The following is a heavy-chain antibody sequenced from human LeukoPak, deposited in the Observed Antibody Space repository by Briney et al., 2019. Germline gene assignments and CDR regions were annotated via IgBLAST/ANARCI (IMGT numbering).Heavy chain of an antibody. J-gene: IGHJ4*02. CDR3: ARFGSGWWYNDY. Sequence: PSETLSLTCAVSGDSISTSNWWSWVRQSPGKGLEWIGEVYHIGTTNYNPSLKSRVTISVDKTKNQFSLKLRSVTAADTAVYYCARFGSGWWYNDYWGQGTLVTVSS. CDR1: GDSISTSNW. V-gene: IGHV4-4*02. D-gene: IGHD6-19*01. CDR2: VYHIGTT.